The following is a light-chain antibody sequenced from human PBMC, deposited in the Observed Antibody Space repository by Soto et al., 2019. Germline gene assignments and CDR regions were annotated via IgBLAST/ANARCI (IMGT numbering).Light chain of an antibody. Sequence: DIVMTQSPLSLPVTPGAPASISCRSSQSLLHSNGYNYLDWYLQKPGQSPQLLIYLGSNRASGVPDRFSGSGSGTDFTLKISRVEAEDVGVYYGMQALQTPTFGQGTKVEIK. CDR1: QSLLHSNGYNY. CDR3: MQALQTPT. V-gene: IGKV2-28*01. J-gene: IGKJ1*01. CDR2: LGS.